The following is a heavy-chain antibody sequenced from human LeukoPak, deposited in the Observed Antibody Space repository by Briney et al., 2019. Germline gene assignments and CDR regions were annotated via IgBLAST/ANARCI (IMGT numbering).Heavy chain of an antibody. CDR2: IRYDGSNK. J-gene: IGHJ6*03. V-gene: IGHV3-30*02. CDR3: AKGSGWEMSYYYYYMDV. D-gene: IGHD1-26*01. Sequence: PGGSLRLSCAASGFTFSSYGMRWVRQAPGKGLEGVAFIRYDGSNKYYADSVKGRFTISRDNSKNTLYLQMNSLRAEDTAVYYCAKGSGWEMSYYYYYMDVWGKGTTVTISS. CDR1: GFTFSSYG.